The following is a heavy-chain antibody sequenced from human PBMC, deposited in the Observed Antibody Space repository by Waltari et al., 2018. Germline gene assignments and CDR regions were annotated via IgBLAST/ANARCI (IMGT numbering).Heavy chain of an antibody. CDR1: GGSISSHY. D-gene: IGHD2-2*01. Sequence: QVQLQESGPGLVKPSETLSLTCTVSGGSISSHYWSWIRQPPGKGLEWIGYIYYSGRTNYNPYLKSRVTISVDTSKNQCSLKLSAVTAADTAVYYCARALVVVPAAAFDYWGQGTLVTVSS. CDR3: ARALVVVPAAAFDY. CDR2: IYYSGRT. J-gene: IGHJ4*02. V-gene: IGHV4-59*11.